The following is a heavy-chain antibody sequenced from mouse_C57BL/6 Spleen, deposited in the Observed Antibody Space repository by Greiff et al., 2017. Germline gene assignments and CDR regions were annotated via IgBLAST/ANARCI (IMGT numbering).Heavy chain of an antibody. CDR3: ASLVADGYYVDY. J-gene: IGHJ2*01. Sequence: QVTLKESGPELVKPGASVKISCKASGYAFSSSWMNWVKQRPGKGLEWIGRIYPGDGDTNYNGKFKGKATLTADKSSSTAYMQLSSLTSEDSAVYVCASLVADGYYVDYWGQGTTLTVSS. V-gene: IGHV1-82*01. CDR2: IYPGDGDT. D-gene: IGHD1-1*02. CDR1: GYAFSSSW.